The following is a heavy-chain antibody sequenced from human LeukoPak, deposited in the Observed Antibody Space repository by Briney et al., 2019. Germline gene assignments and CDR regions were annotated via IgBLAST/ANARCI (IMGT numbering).Heavy chain of an antibody. J-gene: IGHJ4*02. Sequence: GGSLRLXCAASGFTFSNAWMSWVRQAPGKELEWVGRIKSKTDGGTTDYAAPVKGRFTISRDDSKNTLYLQMNSLKTEDTAVYYCTTVSTASTVTTDDFDYWGQGTLVTVSS. CDR1: GFTFSNAW. D-gene: IGHD4-17*01. CDR2: IKSKTDGGTT. CDR3: TTVSTASTVTTDDFDY. V-gene: IGHV3-15*01.